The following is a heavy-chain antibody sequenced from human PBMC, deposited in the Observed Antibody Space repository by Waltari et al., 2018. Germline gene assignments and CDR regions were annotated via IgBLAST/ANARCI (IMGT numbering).Heavy chain of an antibody. V-gene: IGHV4-59*01. J-gene: IGHJ1*01. CDR3: ARGAFWSGYRSFQH. CDR2: IYYSGST. CDR1: GGSINSYY. Sequence: QVQLQESGPGLVKPSETLFLTCTVSGGSINSYYWSWIRQPPGKGLEWIGYIYYSGSTNYNTSLKSRVTISVDTSKNQFSLKLSSVTAADTAVYYCARGAFWSGYRSFQHWGQGTLVTVSS. D-gene: IGHD3-3*01.